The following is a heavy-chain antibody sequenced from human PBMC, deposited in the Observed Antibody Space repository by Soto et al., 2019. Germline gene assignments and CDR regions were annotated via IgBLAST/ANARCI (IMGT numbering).Heavy chain of an antibody. J-gene: IGHJ4*02. D-gene: IGHD3-10*01. CDR1: GYTFTSYG. CDR3: ARHLPMVRGVIILIDY. Sequence: PGESLKISCKGSGYTFTSYGIGWVRLMPGKGLEWMGIIYPGDSDTRYNPSFQGQVTISVGKSISTAYLQWSSLKASDTAIYYCARHLPMVRGVIILIDYWGQGTLVTAPQ. CDR2: IYPGDSDT. V-gene: IGHV5-51*01.